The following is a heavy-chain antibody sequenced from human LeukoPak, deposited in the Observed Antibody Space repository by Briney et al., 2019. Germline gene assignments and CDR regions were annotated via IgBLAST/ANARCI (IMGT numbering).Heavy chain of an antibody. V-gene: IGHV3-7*01. CDR3: ARWDYLAGKKGYVDY. CDR2: IKQDGSEK. CDR1: GFTFSSYW. Sequence: PGGSLRLSCSASGFTFSSYWMSWVRQAPGKGLEWVANIKQDGSEKYYVDSVKGRFTISRDNAKNSLYLQMNSLRAEDTAVYYCARWDYLAGKKGYVDYWGQGTLVTVSS. D-gene: IGHD6-13*01. J-gene: IGHJ4*02.